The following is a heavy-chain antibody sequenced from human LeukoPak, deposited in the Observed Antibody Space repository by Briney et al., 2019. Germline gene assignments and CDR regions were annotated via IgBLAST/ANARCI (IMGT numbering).Heavy chain of an antibody. J-gene: IGHJ4*02. CDR1: GGSISSSSYY. CDR2: IYYSGST. V-gene: IGHV4-39*01. Sequence: SETLSLTCTVSGGSISSSSYYWGWIRQPPGKGLEWIGSIYYSGSTYYNASLQSRVTISIDTSKNQFSLRLNSATAADTAMYFCVKSGGYGLIDYWGQGTLVTVSS. D-gene: IGHD1-26*01. CDR3: VKSGGYGLIDY.